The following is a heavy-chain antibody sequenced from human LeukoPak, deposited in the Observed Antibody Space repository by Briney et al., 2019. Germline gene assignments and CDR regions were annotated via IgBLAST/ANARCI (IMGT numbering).Heavy chain of an antibody. CDR2: LYTGGKT. D-gene: IGHD2-2*01. CDR3: ARDSTFDI. Sequence: GGSLRLSCAASGFTFSNCAMSWVRQAPGKGLEWVSVLYTGGKTSYAGAVRGRFTVSRDNSKNTLSLEMNSLRAEDTAVYYCARDSTFDIWGQGTVVTVSS. J-gene: IGHJ3*02. V-gene: IGHV3-23*03. CDR1: GFTFSNCA.